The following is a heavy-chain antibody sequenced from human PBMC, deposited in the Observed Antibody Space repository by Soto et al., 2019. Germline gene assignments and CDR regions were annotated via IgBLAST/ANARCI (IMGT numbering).Heavy chain of an antibody. CDR1: GGSFSGYY. CDR2: INHSGST. CDR3: ARGRRGIAVAPRYYGMDV. V-gene: IGHV4-34*01. D-gene: IGHD6-19*01. Sequence: SETLSLTCAVYGGSFSGYYWSWIRQPPGKGLEWIGEINHSGSTNYNPSLKSRVTISVDTSKNQFSLKLSSVTAADTAVYYCARGRRGIAVAPRYYGMDVWGQGTTVTVSS. J-gene: IGHJ6*02.